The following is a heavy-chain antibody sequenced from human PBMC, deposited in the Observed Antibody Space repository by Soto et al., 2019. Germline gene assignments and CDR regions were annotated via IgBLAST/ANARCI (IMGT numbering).Heavy chain of an antibody. D-gene: IGHD6-13*01. CDR3: AKGPGRYSSSWYRSGGGNYFDC. V-gene: IGHV3-23*01. CDR1: GFTFSSYA. Sequence: EVQLLESGGGLVQPGGSLRLSCAASGFTFSSYAMSWVRQAPGKGLEWVSAISGSGGSTYYADSVKGRFTISRDNSKNTQYLQMNSLRAEDTAVYYCAKGPGRYSSSWYRSGGGNYFDCWGQGTLVTVSS. J-gene: IGHJ4*02. CDR2: ISGSGGST.